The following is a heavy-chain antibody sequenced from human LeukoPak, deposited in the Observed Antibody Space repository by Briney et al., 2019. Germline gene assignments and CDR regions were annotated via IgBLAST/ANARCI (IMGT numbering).Heavy chain of an antibody. D-gene: IGHD6-19*01. CDR1: GFTFSDHY. J-gene: IGHJ4*02. Sequence: GGSLRLSCAASGFTFSDHYMDWVRQAPGKGLKWVGRSRNRATSYTTDYAATVRGRFTTSSGDSQNSLYLQMRSLKPEDTAMYHCVRVAYTSDWHFDYWGQGTLVTVSS. CDR2: SRNRATSYTT. CDR3: VRVAYTSDWHFDY. V-gene: IGHV3-72*01.